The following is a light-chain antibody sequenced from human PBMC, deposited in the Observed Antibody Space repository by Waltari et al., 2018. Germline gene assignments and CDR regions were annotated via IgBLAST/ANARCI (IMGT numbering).Light chain of an antibody. CDR2: DVN. V-gene: IGLV2-14*03. Sequence: QSALTQPASVSGSPGQSITISCTGTSIDIGAYNFFSWYQKHPGKAPKVMIYDVNNRPSGVSSRFSGSKSGNTASLTISGLQAEDEADYYCSSYTTGSTRYVFGSGTKVTVL. CDR1: SIDIGAYNF. J-gene: IGLJ1*01. CDR3: SSYTTGSTRYV.